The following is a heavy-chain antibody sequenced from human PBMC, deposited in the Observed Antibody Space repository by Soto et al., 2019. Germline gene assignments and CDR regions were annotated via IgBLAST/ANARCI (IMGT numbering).Heavy chain of an antibody. CDR3: ARGLLNTAGSGSDCYMDL. Sequence: QLQLQESGSGLVRPSQTLSLTCSVSGDSLSSGGYSWTWIRQPPGKGLEWLGYIFRSGGTLYNPSLQSRVTISVDRSQNQFSLKLSSVTAADTAGSYWARGLLNTAGSGSDCYMDLWGQATLVTVSS. CDR1: GDSLSSGGYS. CDR2: IFRSGGT. V-gene: IGHV4-30-2*01. J-gene: IGHJ5*02. D-gene: IGHD3-10*01.